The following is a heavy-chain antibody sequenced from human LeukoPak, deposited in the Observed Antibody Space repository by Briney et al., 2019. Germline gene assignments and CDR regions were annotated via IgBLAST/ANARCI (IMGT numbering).Heavy chain of an antibody. Sequence: SVKVSCKASGGTFSSYAINWVRQAPGQGLEWMGRIIPMLGTVNYAQKFQGRVTIIADKFTSTAYMELSSLRSEDTAMYYCARDRKVGATPYFGMDVWGQGTTVTVSS. CDR3: ARDRKVGATPYFGMDV. D-gene: IGHD1-26*01. CDR2: IIPMLGTV. J-gene: IGHJ6*02. V-gene: IGHV1-69*04. CDR1: GGTFSSYA.